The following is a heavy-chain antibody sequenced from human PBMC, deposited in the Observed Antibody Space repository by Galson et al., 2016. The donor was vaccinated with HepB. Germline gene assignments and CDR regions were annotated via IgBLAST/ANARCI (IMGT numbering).Heavy chain of an antibody. CDR3: AFSGTSGNWFDP. CDR1: GGTISSYDLY. CDR2: IYASGIA. Sequence: TLSLTCSFSGGTISSYDLYWSWIRQPAGKGLEWIGRIYASGIANYNPSLKSRVSMSIDTSKDQVSLRLSSVTAADTAVYYCAFSGTSGNWFDPWGQGTLVTVSS. J-gene: IGHJ5*02. D-gene: IGHD1-26*01. V-gene: IGHV4-61*02.